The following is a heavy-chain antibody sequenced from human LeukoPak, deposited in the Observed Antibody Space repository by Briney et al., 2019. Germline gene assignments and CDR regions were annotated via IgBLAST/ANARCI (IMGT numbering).Heavy chain of an antibody. CDR3: AKTLTISDDAFDI. CDR1: GFTFSSYA. D-gene: IGHD3-3*01. J-gene: IGHJ3*02. V-gene: IGHV3-23*01. Sequence: GGSLRLSCAASGFTFSSYAMSWVRQAPGKGLEWVSGISGSGGSTYYADSVKGRFTISRDNSKNTLYLQMNSLRAEDTAVYYCAKTLTISDDAFDIWGQGTMVTVSS. CDR2: ISGSGGST.